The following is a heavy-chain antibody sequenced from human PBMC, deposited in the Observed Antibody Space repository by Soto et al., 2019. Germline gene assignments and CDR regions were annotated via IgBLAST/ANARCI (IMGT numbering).Heavy chain of an antibody. CDR2: IDPSDSYT. V-gene: IGHV5-10-1*01. J-gene: IGHJ4*02. CDR1: GYSFTSYW. D-gene: IGHD2-8*01. CDR3: ARLLGYCTNGVCSDY. Sequence: GESLKISCKGSGYSFTSYWISWVRQMPGKGLEWMGRIDPSDSYTNCSPSFQGHVTISADKSISTAYLQWSSLKASDTAMYYCARLLGYCTNGVCSDYWGQGTLVTVSS.